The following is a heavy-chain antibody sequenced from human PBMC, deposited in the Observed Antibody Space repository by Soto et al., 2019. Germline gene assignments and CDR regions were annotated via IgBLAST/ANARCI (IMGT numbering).Heavy chain of an antibody. CDR3: ARDRGRLFGPHHDAFDI. CDR1: GYTFTSYG. V-gene: IGHV1-18*01. Sequence: ASVKVSCKASGYTFTSYGISWVRQAPGQGLEWMGWISAYNGNTNYAQKLQGRVTMTTDTSTSTAYMELRSLRSDDTAVYYCARDRGRLFGPHHDAFDIRGQGTMVTVSS. D-gene: IGHD3-10*02. CDR2: ISAYNGNT. J-gene: IGHJ3*02.